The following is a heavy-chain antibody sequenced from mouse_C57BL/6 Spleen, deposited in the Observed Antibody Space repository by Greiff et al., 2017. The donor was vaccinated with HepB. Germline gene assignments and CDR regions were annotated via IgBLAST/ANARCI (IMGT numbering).Heavy chain of an antibody. D-gene: IGHD1-1*01. CDR3: ARDYGSSYEDYYAMDY. Sequence: VQLQQSGAELVRPGASVKLSCKASGYTFTDYYINWVKQRPGQGLEWIARIYPGSGNTYYNEKFKGKATLTAEKSSSTAYMQLSSLTSEASAVYFCARDYGSSYEDYYAMDYWGQGTSVTVSS. J-gene: IGHJ4*01. CDR2: IYPGSGNT. V-gene: IGHV1-76*01. CDR1: GYTFTDYY.